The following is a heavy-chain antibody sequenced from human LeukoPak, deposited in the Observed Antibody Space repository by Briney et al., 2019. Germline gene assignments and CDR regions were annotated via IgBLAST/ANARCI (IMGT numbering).Heavy chain of an antibody. Sequence: PGGSLRLSCAASGFTFSSYGMHWVRQAPGKGLEWGAVISYDVSNIYYADSVKGRFTISRDNSKNTLYLQMNSLRAEDTAVYYCAKELYGDYYYYYGMDVWGQGTTVTVSS. CDR2: ISYDVSNI. J-gene: IGHJ6*02. CDR1: GFTFSSYG. D-gene: IGHD4-17*01. V-gene: IGHV3-30*18. CDR3: AKELYGDYYYYYGMDV.